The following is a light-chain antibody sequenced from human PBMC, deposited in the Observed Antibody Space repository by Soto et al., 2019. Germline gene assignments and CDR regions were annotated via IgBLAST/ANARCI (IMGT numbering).Light chain of an antibody. CDR3: CSYANDNVV. Sequence: QSALTQPASVSGSLGQSITISSTGISSDVGSYNLVSWYQQHPGKAPKLMIYEASQRPSGVSNRFSGSKSGDTASLTISGLQAEDEADYFCCSYANDNVVFGGGTKLTVL. J-gene: IGLJ3*02. CDR1: SSDVGSYNL. V-gene: IGLV2-23*01. CDR2: EAS.